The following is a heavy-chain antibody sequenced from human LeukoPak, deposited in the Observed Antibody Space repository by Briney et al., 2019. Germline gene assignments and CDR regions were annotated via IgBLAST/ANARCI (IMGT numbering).Heavy chain of an antibody. J-gene: IGHJ3*02. D-gene: IGHD1-1*01. CDR2: ISSSGSYI. CDR1: GFTFSSYS. Sequence: PGGSLRLSCAAPGFTFSSYSMNWVRQAPGKGLEWVSSISSSGSYIYYADSVKGRFTISRDDSKNTVYLQMNSLRAEDTAVYYCARWTNFHAFDIWGQGTLVTVSS. CDR3: ARWTNFHAFDI. V-gene: IGHV3-21*04.